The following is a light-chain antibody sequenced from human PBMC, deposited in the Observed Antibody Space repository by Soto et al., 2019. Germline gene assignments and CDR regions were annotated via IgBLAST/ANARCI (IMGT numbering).Light chain of an antibody. CDR3: QQYNNWPPLP. CDR1: QSVSSN. Sequence: EIVRTQSPATLSVSPWERATLSCRARQSVSSNNLAWYQQKPGQAPRLLIYDASSRAPDIPARFRGSGSGTDFPLTISPPQSEDFAVYYCQQYNNWPPLPLAQGTRLEIK. CDR2: DAS. J-gene: IGKJ5*01. V-gene: IGKV3D-15*01.